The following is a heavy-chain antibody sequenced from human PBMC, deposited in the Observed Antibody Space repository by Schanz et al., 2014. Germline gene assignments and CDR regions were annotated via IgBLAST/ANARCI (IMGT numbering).Heavy chain of an antibody. CDR1: GGTFSTYT. CDR3: AREVGLYDRGWFDP. CDR2: IIPILGIA. J-gene: IGHJ5*02. Sequence: VPLEQSGAEVKKPGSSVKVSCKASGGTFSTYTISWVRQAPGQGLEWMGRIIPILGIANYAQKFQGRVTITADKSTSTASMELSSLRSEDTAVYYCAREVGLYDRGWFDPWGQGTLVTVSS. D-gene: IGHD3-22*01. V-gene: IGHV1-69*08.